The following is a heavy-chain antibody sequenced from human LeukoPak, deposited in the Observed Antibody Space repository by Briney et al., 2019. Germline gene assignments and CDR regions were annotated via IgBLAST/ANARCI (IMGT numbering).Heavy chain of an antibody. Sequence: GGSLRLSCAASGFMFSSNWMSWVRLAPGKGLEWVANTKEDGTETYYVDSVKDRFTISRDNAKNSLYLQMNSLRVEDTAVYYCAKEGRSLQTYWGQGTLATVSS. CDR2: TKEDGTET. V-gene: IGHV3-7*03. J-gene: IGHJ4*02. CDR1: GFMFSSNW. CDR3: AKEGRSLQTY. D-gene: IGHD5-24*01.